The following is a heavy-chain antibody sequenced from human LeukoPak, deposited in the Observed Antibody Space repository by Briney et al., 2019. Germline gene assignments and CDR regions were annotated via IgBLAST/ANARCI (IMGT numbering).Heavy chain of an antibody. CDR1: GLTFSNYG. V-gene: IGHV3-30*02. CDR3: AKGNLGTMVRGVIILD. D-gene: IGHD3-10*01. CDR2: IRYDGRNK. J-gene: IGHJ4*02. Sequence: PGGSLRLSCAAAGLTFSNYGMHWVRQAPGKGLQWVAYIRYDGRNKYSADSVKGRFTISRDNSKNTLYLQMNSLRAEDTAVYYCAKGNLGTMVRGVIILDWGQGTLVTVSS.